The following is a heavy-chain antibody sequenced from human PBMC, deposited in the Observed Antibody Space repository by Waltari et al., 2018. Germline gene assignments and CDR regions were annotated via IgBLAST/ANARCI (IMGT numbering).Heavy chain of an antibody. CDR2: IYPGDSDT. CDR1: GYSFTSYW. D-gene: IGHD2-15*01. J-gene: IGHJ3*02. CDR3: ARIVDTVVNAFDI. V-gene: IGHV5-51*03. Sequence: EVQLVQSGAEVKKPGESLKISCKGYGYSFTSYWIGWVRQVPGKGLEWMGIIYPGDSDTRYSPSFQGQVTISADKSISTAYLQWSSLKASDTAMYYCARIVDTVVNAFDIWGQGTMVTVSS.